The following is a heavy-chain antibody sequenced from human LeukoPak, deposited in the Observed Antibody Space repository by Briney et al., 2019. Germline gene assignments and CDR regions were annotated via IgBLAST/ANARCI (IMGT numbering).Heavy chain of an antibody. V-gene: IGHV1-2*02. Sequence: GASVKVSCKASGYTFTGYYMHWVRQAPGQGLEWMGWINPKTGGTNYAQQFQGRVTMTRDTSIFTAYMELGSLRSDDTAVYYCARDGWAYCSSTTCYPGDHWGQGTLVTVSS. J-gene: IGHJ4*02. CDR3: ARDGWAYCSSTTCYPGDH. D-gene: IGHD2-2*01. CDR1: GYTFTGYY. CDR2: INPKTGGT.